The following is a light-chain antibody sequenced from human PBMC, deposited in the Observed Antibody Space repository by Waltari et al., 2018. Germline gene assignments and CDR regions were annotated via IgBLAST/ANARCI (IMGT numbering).Light chain of an antibody. CDR1: SSHVGTYNL. CDR2: EVT. J-gene: IGLJ1*01. V-gene: IGLV2-23*02. Sequence: QSALTQPASVSGSPGQSITISCTGTSSHVGTYNLVSWYQHHPGKVPKFIISEVTKRPSGVSNRFSGSKSGNTASLTISGLQAEDEADYYCCSYAGSFYVFGTGTTVTVL. CDR3: CSYAGSFYV.